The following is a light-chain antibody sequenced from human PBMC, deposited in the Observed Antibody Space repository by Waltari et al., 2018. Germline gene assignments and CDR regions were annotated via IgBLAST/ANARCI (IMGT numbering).Light chain of an antibody. V-gene: IGLV4-69*01. Sequence: QLVLTQSPSASASLGASVRLTCTLDSGHSSNIIAWHQQQPEKGPRYLMKVNSDGSHSKGDEFPDRVSGSGSGAERYLTISSVQSEDEADYYCQSGGHGTWVFGGGTKLTVL. CDR1: SGHSSNI. J-gene: IGLJ3*02. CDR2: VNSDGSH. CDR3: QSGGHGTWV.